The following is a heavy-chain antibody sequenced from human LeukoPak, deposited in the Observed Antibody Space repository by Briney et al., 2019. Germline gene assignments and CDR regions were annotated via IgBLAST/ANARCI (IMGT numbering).Heavy chain of an antibody. CDR3: ARVRGSQGIAARKYYYYYMDV. Sequence: SETLSLTCAVYGGSFSGYYWSWIRQPPGKGLEWTGEINHSGSTNYNPSLKSRVTISVDTSKNQFSLKLSSVTAADTAVYYCARVRGSQGIAARKYYYYYMDVWGKGTTVTVSS. CDR1: GGSFSGYY. J-gene: IGHJ6*03. CDR2: INHSGST. V-gene: IGHV4-34*01. D-gene: IGHD6-6*01.